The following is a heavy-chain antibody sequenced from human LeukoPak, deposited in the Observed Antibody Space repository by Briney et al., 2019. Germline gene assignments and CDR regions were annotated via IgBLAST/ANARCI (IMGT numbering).Heavy chain of an antibody. V-gene: IGHV4-34*01. CDR2: INHSGST. CDR3: ASLGGSYYGYYYYYGMVV. CDR1: GGSFSGYY. J-gene: IGHJ6*02. Sequence: SETLSLTCAVYGGSFSGYYWSWIRQPPGKGLEWIGEINHSGSTNYNPSLKSRVTISVDTSKNQFSLKLSSVTAADTAVYYCASLGGSYYGYYYYYGMVVWGQGTTVTVSS. D-gene: IGHD1-26*01.